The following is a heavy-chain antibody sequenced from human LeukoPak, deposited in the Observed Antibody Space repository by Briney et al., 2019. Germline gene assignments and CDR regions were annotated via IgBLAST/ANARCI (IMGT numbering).Heavy chain of an antibody. CDR1: GFTFGSYG. CDR2: ISYDGGNK. Sequence: PGGSLRLSCAASGFTFGSYGMHWVRQAPGKGLEWVAVISYDGGNKYYADSVKGRFTISRDNSKNTLYLQMNSLRAEDTAVYYCAKDQYSSYDNPLFDYWGQGTLVTVSS. D-gene: IGHD5-12*01. V-gene: IGHV3-30*18. CDR3: AKDQYSSYDNPLFDY. J-gene: IGHJ4*02.